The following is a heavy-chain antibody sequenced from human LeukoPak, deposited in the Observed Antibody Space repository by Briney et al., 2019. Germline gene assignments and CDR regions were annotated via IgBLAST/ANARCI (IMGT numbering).Heavy chain of an antibody. CDR2: IYTSGST. CDR1: GGSISSGSYY. CDR3: ARALTYYYDSSGQDAFDI. V-gene: IGHV4-61*02. D-gene: IGHD3-22*01. Sequence: SETLSLTCTVSGGSISSGSYYWSWIRQPAGKGLEWIGRIYTSGSTNYNPSLKGRVTISVDTSKNQFSLKLSSVTAADTAVYYCARALTYYYDSSGQDAFDIWGQGTMVTVS. J-gene: IGHJ3*02.